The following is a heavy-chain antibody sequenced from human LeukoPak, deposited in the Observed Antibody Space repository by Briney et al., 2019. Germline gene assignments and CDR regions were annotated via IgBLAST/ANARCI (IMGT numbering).Heavy chain of an antibody. CDR2: IYYSGST. V-gene: IGHV4-59*01. J-gene: IGHJ4*02. Sequence: SETLSLTCTVSGGAISGYYWSWIRQPPGKGLEWIGYIYYSGSTNYNPSLKSRVTISVDTSKNQFSLKLSSVTAADTAVYYCARGTQALDCWGQGTLVTVSS. CDR1: GGAISGYY. CDR3: ARGTQALDC. D-gene: IGHD2-2*01.